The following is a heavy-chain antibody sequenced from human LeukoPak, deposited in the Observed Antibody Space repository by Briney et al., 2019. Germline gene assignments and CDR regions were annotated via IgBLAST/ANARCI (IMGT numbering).Heavy chain of an antibody. CDR1: GGSISSGGYY. D-gene: IGHD3-22*01. J-gene: IGHJ4*02. CDR3: ARGDSSGYYFLFDY. Sequence: SQTLSLTCTVSGGSISSGGYYWSWIRQHPGKGLEWIGYIYYSGSTYYNPSLKSRVTISVDTSKNQFSLKLSSVTAADTAGYYCARGDSSGYYFLFDYWGQGTLVTVSS. V-gene: IGHV4-31*03. CDR2: IYYSGST.